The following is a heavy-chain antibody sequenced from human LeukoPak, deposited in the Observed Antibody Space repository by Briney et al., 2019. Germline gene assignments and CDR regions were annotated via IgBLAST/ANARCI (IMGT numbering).Heavy chain of an antibody. V-gene: IGHV4-31*03. D-gene: IGHD2-15*01. CDR2: IYYSGST. J-gene: IGHJ3*02. CDR3: ARDRGGAFDI. Sequence: PSETLSLTCTVSGGPISSGGYYWSWLRQHPGKGLEWIGYIYYSGSTYYNPSLKSRVTISVDTSKNQFSLKLSSVTAADTAVYYCARDRGGAFDIWGQGTMVTVSS. CDR1: GGPISSGGYY.